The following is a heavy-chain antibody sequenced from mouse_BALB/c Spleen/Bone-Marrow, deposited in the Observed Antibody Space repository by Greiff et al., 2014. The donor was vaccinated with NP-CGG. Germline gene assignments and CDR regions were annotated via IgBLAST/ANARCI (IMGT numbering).Heavy chain of an antibody. Sequence: QVQLQQSGAELVKPGASVNLSCKASGYTFTSYWVYWVKQRPGQGLEWIGEINPSNGRANYNEKFKNKATLTVDKSTSTAYMQVSSPTSEDSAVYYCARRDFRSWFAYWGQGTLVTVSA. V-gene: IGHV1S81*02. CDR2: INPSNGRA. CDR3: ARRDFRSWFAY. J-gene: IGHJ3*01. CDR1: GYTFTSYW. D-gene: IGHD2-14*01.